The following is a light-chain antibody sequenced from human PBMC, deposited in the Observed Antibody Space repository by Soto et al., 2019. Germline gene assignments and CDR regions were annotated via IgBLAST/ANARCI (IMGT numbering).Light chain of an antibody. J-gene: IGLJ1*01. V-gene: IGLV2-14*01. CDR2: DVT. Sequence: QSALTQPASVSGSPGQSITISCTGTSSDVGGYNYVSWYQQHPVKAPKLMIYDVTNRPSGVSDRFSGSKSGNTASLTISGLQAEDDAYYYCSSYTSSSTPYLFGTGPKVTVL. CDR1: SSDVGGYNY. CDR3: SSYTSSSTPYL.